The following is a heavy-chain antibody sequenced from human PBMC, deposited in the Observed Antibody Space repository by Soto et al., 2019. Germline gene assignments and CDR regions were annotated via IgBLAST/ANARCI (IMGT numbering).Heavy chain of an antibody. J-gene: IGHJ4*02. CDR3: ATSTIATVTIVGGFDS. D-gene: IGHD4-17*01. Sequence: QVQLVQSGSEVKKPGSSVKISCKASGGTFTSYAISWVRQAPGQGLEWMGGIFPYFGTSNYAQKFQGRITFTAATSTTTANMELSSMISDDTDVYYCATSTIATVTIVGGFDSWGQGTLVTVSS. CDR2: IFPYFGTS. V-gene: IGHV1-69*06. CDR1: GGTFTSYA.